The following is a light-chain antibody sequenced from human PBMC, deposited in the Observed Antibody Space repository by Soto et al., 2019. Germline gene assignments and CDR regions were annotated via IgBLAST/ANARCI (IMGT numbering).Light chain of an antibody. CDR1: QSVSSN. CDR2: GAS. J-gene: IGKJ1*01. V-gene: IGKV3-15*01. CDR3: QQYNTRPA. Sequence: EIVMTQSPATLSVSPGERATLSCRASQSVSSNLAWYQQKPGQAPRLLIYGASTRATGIPARFSGSGSGTELTLTSRSLQSEDFAFYYCQQYNTRPAFGQGTKVEIK.